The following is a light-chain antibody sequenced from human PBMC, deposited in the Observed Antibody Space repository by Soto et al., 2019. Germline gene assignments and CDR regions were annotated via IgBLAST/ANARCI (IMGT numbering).Light chain of an antibody. CDR1: SSNIGAGYD. J-gene: IGLJ1*01. Sequence: QSVLTQPPSVSGAPGQRVTISYTGSSSNIGAGYDVHWYQQLPGTAPKLLIYGNSNRPSGVPDRFSGSKSGTSASLAITGLQAEDEADYYCQSYDSSLSGSNYVFGTGTKLTVL. CDR3: QSYDSSLSGSNYV. V-gene: IGLV1-40*01. CDR2: GNS.